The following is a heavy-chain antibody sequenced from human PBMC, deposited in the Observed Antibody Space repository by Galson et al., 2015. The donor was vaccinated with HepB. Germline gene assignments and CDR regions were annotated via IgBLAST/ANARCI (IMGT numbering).Heavy chain of an antibody. CDR1: GFTFSSYG. CDR3: AREGPDGSSTSSLDY. V-gene: IGHV3-33*01. Sequence: SLRLSCAASGFTFSSYGMHWVRQAPGKGLEWVAVIWYDGSNKYYADSVKGRFTISRDNSKNTLYLQMNSLRAEDTAVYYCAREGPDGSSTSSLDYWGQGTLVTVSS. J-gene: IGHJ4*02. CDR2: IWYDGSNK. D-gene: IGHD2-2*01.